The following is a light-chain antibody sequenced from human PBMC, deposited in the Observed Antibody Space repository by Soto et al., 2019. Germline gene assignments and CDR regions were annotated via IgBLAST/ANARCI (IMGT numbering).Light chain of an antibody. V-gene: IGKV3-20*01. CDR2: GAS. CDR3: QQYGSSPTWT. CDR1: QSVSSNY. Sequence: ESVLTQSPGTLSLSPGERATLSCRASQSVSSNYLAWYQQKPGQAPSLLIYGASTRATGIPDRFSGSGSGTYFTLTSSRLEPEDSGVYYCQQYGSSPTWTVGKGTKVEIK. J-gene: IGKJ1*01.